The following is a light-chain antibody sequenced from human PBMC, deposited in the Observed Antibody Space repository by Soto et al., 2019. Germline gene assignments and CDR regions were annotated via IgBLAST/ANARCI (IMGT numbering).Light chain of an antibody. Sequence: ETALRRAPCTLPFSPSASATLSCRVRQSVSSSYLAWYQQKPGQAPRLLIYGASSRATGIPDRFSGSGSGTDFTLTISRLEPEDFAVYYCQQYGSSALTVGGGTKVEIK. CDR3: QQYGSSALT. V-gene: IGKV3-20*01. CDR1: QSVSSSY. CDR2: GAS. J-gene: IGKJ4*01.